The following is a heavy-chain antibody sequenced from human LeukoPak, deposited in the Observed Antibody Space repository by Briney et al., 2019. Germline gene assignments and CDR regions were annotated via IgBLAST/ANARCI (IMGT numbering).Heavy chain of an antibody. D-gene: IGHD1-26*01. CDR2: GYTSGTT. Sequence: SETLSLTCTVSGASVSSSDFYWNWIRQPAGKGLEWIGRGYTSGTTDYNPSLKSRLTISVDTSTNRFSLKLSSVTAADPAVYFCARERVGYTIDRGFDQWGQGILVTVSS. J-gene: IGHJ4*02. CDR1: GASVSSSDFY. V-gene: IGHV4-61*02. CDR3: ARERVGYTIDRGFDQ.